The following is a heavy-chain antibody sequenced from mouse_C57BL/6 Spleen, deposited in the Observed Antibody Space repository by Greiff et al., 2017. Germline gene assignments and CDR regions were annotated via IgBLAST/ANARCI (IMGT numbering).Heavy chain of an antibody. V-gene: IGHV1-4*01. CDR3: ARRGDYVDFDY. Sequence: QVQLQQPGAELARPGASVKMSCKASGYTFTSYTMHWVKQRPGQGLEWIGYINPSSGYTKYNQKFKDKATLTADKSSSTAYMQLSSLTSEDSAVYYCARRGDYVDFDYWGQGTTLTVSS. D-gene: IGHD2-4*01. CDR2: INPSSGYT. J-gene: IGHJ2*01. CDR1: GYTFTSYT.